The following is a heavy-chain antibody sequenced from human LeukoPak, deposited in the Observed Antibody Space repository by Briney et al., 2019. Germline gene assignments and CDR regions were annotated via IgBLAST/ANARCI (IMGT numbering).Heavy chain of an antibody. D-gene: IGHD6-13*01. CDR3: ARDPGSSYSSSWYDYYYMHV. Sequence: ASVNVSCKPSVYTFTGYYMHSVRQAPRQRLEWMGGNNPNIGGTNYTQKFNGRVTRTRDTSISPAYIDLSRLRSDDTAVYYCARDPGSSYSSSWYDYYYMHVWRKGTTVTISS. J-gene: IGHJ6*03. CDR2: NNPNIGGT. CDR1: VYTFTGYY. V-gene: IGHV1-2*02.